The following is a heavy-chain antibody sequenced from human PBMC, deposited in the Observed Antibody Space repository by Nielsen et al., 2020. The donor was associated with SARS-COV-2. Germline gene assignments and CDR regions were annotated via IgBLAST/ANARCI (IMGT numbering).Heavy chain of an antibody. CDR3: LGGASY. CDR2: IKQDGNEK. Sequence: GESLKISCAVSGFTFSGYWMTWVRQAPGKGLEWVASIKQDGNEKNYVDSVKGRFTVSRDNAKDSLYLQMKSLRAEDTAVYYCLGGASYWGQGTLVTVSS. V-gene: IGHV3-7*02. D-gene: IGHD3-10*01. CDR1: GFTFSGYW. J-gene: IGHJ4*02.